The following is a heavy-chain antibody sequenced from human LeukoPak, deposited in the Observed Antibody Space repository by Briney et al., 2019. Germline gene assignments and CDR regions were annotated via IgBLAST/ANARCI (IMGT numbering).Heavy chain of an antibody. CDR2: INPNSGGT. D-gene: IGHD2-15*01. Sequence: GASVKVSCKASGYTFTGYYMHWVRQAPGQGLEWMGWINPNSGGTNYAQKFQGRVTMTRDTSISTAYMELSSLRSEDTAVYYCARALHHKEDIVVVVAATGYYYYGMDVWGQGTTVTVSS. CDR1: GYTFTGYY. CDR3: ARALHHKEDIVVVVAATGYYYYGMDV. J-gene: IGHJ6*02. V-gene: IGHV1-2*02.